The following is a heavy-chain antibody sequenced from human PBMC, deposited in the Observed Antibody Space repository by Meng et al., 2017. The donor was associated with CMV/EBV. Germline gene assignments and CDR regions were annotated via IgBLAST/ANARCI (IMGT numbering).Heavy chain of an antibody. CDR2: IRNEESDK. J-gene: IGHJ4*02. Sequence: GGERVQPVGLTGSASAVSRFTFSNYGMHWVRQAAGKVPEWVAFIRNEESDKYYGDSVKGRFTISRDTSKNTVDLQMNSLRTEDTAVYYCAKDDPVFHYWGQGTLVTVSS. CDR1: RFTFSNYG. V-gene: IGHV3-30*02. CDR3: AKDDPVFHY.